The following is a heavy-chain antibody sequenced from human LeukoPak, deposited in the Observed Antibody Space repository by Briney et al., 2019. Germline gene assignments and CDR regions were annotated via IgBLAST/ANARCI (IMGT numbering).Heavy chain of an antibody. D-gene: IGHD3-22*01. Sequence: GESLKISCKGSGYSFTTYWISWVRQMPGEGPEWMGRIHPSDSDTNYSPSFQGHVTFSTDKSISTAYLQWTSLKVSDTAIYFCARHYYNDNTLLDFWGQGTLVTVSS. CDR2: IHPSDSDT. CDR3: ARHYYNDNTLLDF. J-gene: IGHJ4*02. CDR1: GYSFTTYW. V-gene: IGHV5-10-1*01.